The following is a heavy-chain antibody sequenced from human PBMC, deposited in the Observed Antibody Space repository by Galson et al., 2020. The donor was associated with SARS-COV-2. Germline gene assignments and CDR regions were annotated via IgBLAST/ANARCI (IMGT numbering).Heavy chain of an antibody. Sequence: SETLSLTFAVSGGSISNTNWWSWVRQPPGKRLEWIGEIHHSGNTNYNPSLNSRVTISVDTSKNQFSLKLISVTAADTAVYYCARLGDCSGGTCDSRGYNWCDPWGQGNLVTVSS. CDR3: ARLGDCSGGTCDSRGYNWCDP. V-gene: IGHV4-4*02. CDR2: IHHSGNT. CDR1: GGSISNTNW. J-gene: IGHJ5*02. D-gene: IGHD2-15*01.